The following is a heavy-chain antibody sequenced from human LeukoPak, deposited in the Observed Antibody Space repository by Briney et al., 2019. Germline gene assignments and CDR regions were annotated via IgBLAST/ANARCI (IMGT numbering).Heavy chain of an antibody. Sequence: ASVKVSCKASGGTFSSYAISWVRQAPGQGLGWMGRIIPILGIANYAQKFQGRVTITADKSTSTAYMELSSLRSEDTAVYYCARVIAAAGTSEGLDYYYYYGMDVWGQGTTVTVSS. CDR3: ARVIAAAGTSEGLDYYYYYGMDV. CDR1: GGTFSSYA. J-gene: IGHJ6*02. D-gene: IGHD6-13*01. V-gene: IGHV1-69*04. CDR2: IIPILGIA.